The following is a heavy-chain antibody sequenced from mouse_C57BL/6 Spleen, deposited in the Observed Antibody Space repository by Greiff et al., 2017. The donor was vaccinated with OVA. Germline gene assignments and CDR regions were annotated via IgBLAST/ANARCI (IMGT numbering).Heavy chain of an antibody. D-gene: IGHD2-1*01. CDR1: GYAFTNYL. Sequence: QVQLQQSGAELVRPGTSVKVSCKASGYAFTNYLIEWVKQRPGQGLEWIGVINPGSGGTNYNEKFKGKATLTADKPSSTAYMQLSSLTSEDSAVYFCAMSTMERQGVFDYWGQGTTLTVSS. CDR2: INPGSGGT. J-gene: IGHJ2*01. V-gene: IGHV1-54*01. CDR3: AMSTMERQGVFDY.